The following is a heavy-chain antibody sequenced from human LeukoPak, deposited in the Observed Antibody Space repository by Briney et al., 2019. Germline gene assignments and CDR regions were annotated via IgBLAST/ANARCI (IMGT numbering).Heavy chain of an antibody. CDR2: IYHSGST. CDR3: ARDIVVVPAALSPPYYYYYMDV. Sequence: PSETLSVTCTVSGYSISSGYYWGWIRQPPGKGLEWIGSIYHSGSTYYNPSLKSRVTISVDTSKNQFSLKLSSVTAADTAVYYCARDIVVVPAALSPPYYYYYMDVWGKGTTVTVSS. D-gene: IGHD2-2*01. J-gene: IGHJ6*03. CDR1: GYSISSGYY. V-gene: IGHV4-38-2*02.